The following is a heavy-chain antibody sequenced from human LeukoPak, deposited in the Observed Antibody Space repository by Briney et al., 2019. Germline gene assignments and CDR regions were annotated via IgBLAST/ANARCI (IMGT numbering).Heavy chain of an antibody. CDR2: ISGSGGSA. CDR1: GFTFSSYA. Sequence: GGSLRLSCAASGFTFSSYAMSWVRQAPGKGLEWVSAISGSGGSAYYADSVKGRFTISRDNSKNTPYLQMNSLRAEDTAVYYCAKERDYYYGMDVWGQGTTVTVSS. J-gene: IGHJ6*02. V-gene: IGHV3-23*01. CDR3: AKERDYYYGMDV.